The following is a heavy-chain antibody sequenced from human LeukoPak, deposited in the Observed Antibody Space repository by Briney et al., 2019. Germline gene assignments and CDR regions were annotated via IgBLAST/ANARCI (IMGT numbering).Heavy chain of an antibody. CDR1: GGSISSGSYY. Sequence: PSQTLSLTCTVSGGSISSGSYYWSWIRQPPGKGLEWIGSIYHSGSTYYNPPLKSRVTISVDTSKNQFSLKLSSVTAADTAVYYCARGRLGNYYFDYWGQGTLVTVSS. D-gene: IGHD4-23*01. J-gene: IGHJ4*02. CDR3: ARGRLGNYYFDY. CDR2: IYHSGST. V-gene: IGHV4-39*07.